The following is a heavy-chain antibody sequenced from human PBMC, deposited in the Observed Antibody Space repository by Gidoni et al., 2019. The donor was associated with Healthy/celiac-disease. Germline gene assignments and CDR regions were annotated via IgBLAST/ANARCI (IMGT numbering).Heavy chain of an antibody. D-gene: IGHD6-13*01. CDR3: LAAAGTIDY. CDR2: ISSNGGST. J-gene: IGHJ4*02. Sequence: EVQLVESGGGLVQPGGSLRLSCAASGFTFSSYAMHWVRQAPGKGLEYVSAISSNGGSTYYANSVKGRFTISRDNSKNTPYLQMGSLRAEDMAVYYCLAAAGTIDYWGQGTLVTVSS. CDR1: GFTFSSYA. V-gene: IGHV3-64*01.